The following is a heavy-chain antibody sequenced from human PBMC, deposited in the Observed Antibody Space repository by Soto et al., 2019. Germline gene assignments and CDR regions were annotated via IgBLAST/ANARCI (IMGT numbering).Heavy chain of an antibody. CDR2: ISYDGSNK. Sequence: HPGGSLRLSCAASGFTFSSYGMHWVRQAPGKGLEWVAVISYDGSNKYYADSVKGRFTISRDNSKNTLYLQMNSLRAEDTAVYYCAKDYTPYDSSGYYPPDYWGQGT. V-gene: IGHV3-30*18. D-gene: IGHD3-22*01. CDR1: GFTFSSYG. J-gene: IGHJ4*02. CDR3: AKDYTPYDSSGYYPPDY.